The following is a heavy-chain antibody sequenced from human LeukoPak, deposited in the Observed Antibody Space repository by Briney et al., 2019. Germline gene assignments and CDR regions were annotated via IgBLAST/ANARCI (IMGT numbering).Heavy chain of an antibody. J-gene: IGHJ6*03. Sequence: SETLSLTCTVSGGSISSYYWSWIRQPPGKGLEWIGYIYYSGSTNYNPSLKSRVTISVDTSKNQFSLKLSSVTAADTAVYYCARDTPYGSGSSYYMDVWGKGTTVTISS. D-gene: IGHD3-10*01. CDR1: GGSISSYY. CDR2: IYYSGST. V-gene: IGHV4-59*01. CDR3: ARDTPYGSGSSYYMDV.